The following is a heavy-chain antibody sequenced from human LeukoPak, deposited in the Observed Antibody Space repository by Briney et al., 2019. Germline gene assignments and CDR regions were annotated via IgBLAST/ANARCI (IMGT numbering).Heavy chain of an antibody. V-gene: IGHV1-18*01. J-gene: IGHJ4*02. D-gene: IGHD3-22*01. CDR2: ISAYNGNT. Sequence: ASVKVPCKASGYTFTSYGISWVRQAPGQGLEWMGWISAYNGNTNYAQKLQGRVTMTTDTSTSTAYMELRSLRSDDTAVYYCARAWMAYYYDSSGYSPDYWGQGTLVTVSS. CDR1: GYTFTSYG. CDR3: ARAWMAYYYDSSGYSPDY.